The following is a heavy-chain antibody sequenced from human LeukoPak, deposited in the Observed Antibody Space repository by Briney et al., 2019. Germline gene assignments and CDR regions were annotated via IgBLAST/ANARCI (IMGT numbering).Heavy chain of an antibody. J-gene: IGHJ4*02. CDR3: ARRGGYYDSSGPPPD. CDR1: GGSISSSSYY. V-gene: IGHV4-39*01. Sequence: SETLSLTCTVSGGSISSSSYYWGWIRQPPGKGLEWIGSIYYSGSTYYNPSLKSRVTISVDTSKNQFSLKLSSVTAADTAVYYCARRGGYYDSSGPPPDWGQGTLVTVSS. D-gene: IGHD3-22*01. CDR2: IYYSGST.